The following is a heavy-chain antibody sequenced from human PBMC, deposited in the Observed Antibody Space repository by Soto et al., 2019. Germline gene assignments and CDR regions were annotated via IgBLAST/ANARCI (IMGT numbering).Heavy chain of an antibody. J-gene: IGHJ5*02. Sequence: PGGSLRLSCVASGFTFSSYWMSWVRQAPGKGLEWVANIKQDGSEKYYVDSVKGRFTISRDNAKNSLYLQMNSLRAEDTAVYYCARERSSGYTPGDWFDHWGQGTLVTVSS. D-gene: IGHD3-22*01. CDR2: IKQDGSEK. V-gene: IGHV3-7*03. CDR3: ARERSSGYTPGDWFDH. CDR1: GFTFSSYW.